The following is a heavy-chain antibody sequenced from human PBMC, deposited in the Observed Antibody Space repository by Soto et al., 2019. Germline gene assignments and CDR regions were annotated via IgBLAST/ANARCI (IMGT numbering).Heavy chain of an antibody. CDR2: ISPGSRYP. J-gene: IGHJ5*02. V-gene: IGHV3-11*06. Sequence: GGSLRISCAGSGFTFGDSYMSWIRQAPGKGLEWLSYISPGSRYPAYADSVKGRFTISRDNAKRSLYLQMMSLTAEDTAIYYCVRGGGGGLFDPWGQGTMVTVSS. CDR3: VRGGGGGLFDP. CDR1: GFTFGDSY. D-gene: IGHD2-15*01.